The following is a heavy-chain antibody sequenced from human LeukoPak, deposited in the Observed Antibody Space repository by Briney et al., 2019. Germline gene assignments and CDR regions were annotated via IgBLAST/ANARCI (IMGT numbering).Heavy chain of an antibody. V-gene: IGHV3-33*01. J-gene: IGHJ3*02. CDR1: GFSFSSYG. CDR3: ARESCLNAVCYTGEGAFDI. D-gene: IGHD2-8*01. CDR2: IYFDTKNI. Sequence: TGGSLRLSCAASGFSFSSYGLHWVRQAPGKGLEWVAVIYFDTKNIHYADSVKGRFTVSRDDSKNTLYLQMNSLRAEDTAVYYCARESCLNAVCYTGEGAFDIWGQGTMVTVYS.